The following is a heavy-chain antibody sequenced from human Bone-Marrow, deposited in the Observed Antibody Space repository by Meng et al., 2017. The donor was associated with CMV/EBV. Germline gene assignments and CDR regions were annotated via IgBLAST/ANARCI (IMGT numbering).Heavy chain of an antibody. CDR1: GYTFTSYG. V-gene: IGHV1-18*01. J-gene: IGHJ6*02. Sequence: ASVKVSCKASGYTFTSYGISWVRQAPGQGLEWMGWISAYNGNTNYAQKFQGRVTMTRDTSTSTVYMELSSLRSEDTAVYYCARGAAATGGGSYRYYYYGMDVWGQGTTVTVSS. D-gene: IGHD1-26*01. CDR3: ARGAAATGGGSYRYYYYGMDV. CDR2: ISAYNGNT.